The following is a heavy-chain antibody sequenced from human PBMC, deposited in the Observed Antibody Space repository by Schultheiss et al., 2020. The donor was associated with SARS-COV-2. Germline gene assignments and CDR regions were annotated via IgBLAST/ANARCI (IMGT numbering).Heavy chain of an antibody. CDR1: GGSISSSSYY. CDR2: INHSGST. CDR3: ARDPYYPTVSHDYGHLGAFDI. V-gene: IGHV4-39*07. Sequence: SETLSLTCTVSGGSISSSSYYWSWIRQPPGKGLEWIGEINHSGSTNYNPSLKSRVTISVDTSKNQFSLKLSSVTAADTAVYYCARDPYYPTVSHDYGHLGAFDIWGQGTMVTVSS. D-gene: IGHD4-17*01. J-gene: IGHJ3*02.